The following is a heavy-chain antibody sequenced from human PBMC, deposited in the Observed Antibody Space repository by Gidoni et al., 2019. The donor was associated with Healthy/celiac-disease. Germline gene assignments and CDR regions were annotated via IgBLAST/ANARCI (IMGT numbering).Heavy chain of an antibody. J-gene: IGHJ5*02. D-gene: IGHD4-17*01. CDR3: ARQELTVTDWFDP. V-gene: IGHV4-39*01. CDR2: IYYSGST. CDR1: GGSISSSSYY. Sequence: QLQLQESGPGLVKPSETLSLTCTVSGGSISSSSYYWGWIRQPPGKGLEWIGSIYYSGSTYYNPSLKSRVTISVDTSKNQFSLKLSSVTAADTAVYYCARQELTVTDWFDPWGQGTLVTVSS.